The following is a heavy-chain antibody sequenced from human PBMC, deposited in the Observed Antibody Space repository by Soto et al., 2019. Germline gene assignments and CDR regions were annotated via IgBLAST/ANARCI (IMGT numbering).Heavy chain of an antibody. J-gene: IGHJ5*02. V-gene: IGHV4-4*02. Sequence: QVQLQESGPGLVKHSGTLYLTCAVSGGSISSNNWWTWVRQPPGKGLEWIGEIYHSGSTNYNPSLKSRVTISVDKSKNQFSLKLSSVTAADTAVYYCASPRTYNLLTTNPWGQGTLVTVSS. D-gene: IGHD3-9*01. CDR3: ASPRTYNLLTTNP. CDR2: IYHSGST. CDR1: GGSISSNNW.